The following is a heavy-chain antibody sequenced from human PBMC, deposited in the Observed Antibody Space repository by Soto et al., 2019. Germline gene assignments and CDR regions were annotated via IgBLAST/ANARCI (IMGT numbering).Heavy chain of an antibody. Sequence: TSETLSLTCAVSGASVSSTYWCSWVRQPPGKGPEWIGEINHRGSANYNPSLKSRVTISVDISKSQFSLRLTSVTAADTAVYYCARYNAASGTYYFDFWGQGALVTVS. D-gene: IGHD6-13*01. J-gene: IGHJ4*02. CDR3: ARYNAASGTYYFDF. CDR1: GASVSSTYW. V-gene: IGHV4-4*02. CDR2: INHRGSA.